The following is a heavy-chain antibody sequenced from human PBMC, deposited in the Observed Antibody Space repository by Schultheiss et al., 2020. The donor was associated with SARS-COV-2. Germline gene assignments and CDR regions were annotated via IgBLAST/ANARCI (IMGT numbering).Heavy chain of an antibody. CDR2: INSDGSST. V-gene: IGHV3-74*01. CDR1: GFTFSNAW. D-gene: IGHD2-2*01. J-gene: IGHJ4*02. CDR3: ARGPWGSNQLAYFDY. Sequence: GGSLRLSCAASGFTFSNAWMHWVRQAPGKGLVWVSRINSDGSSTSYADSVKGRFTISRDNAKNTLYLQMNSLRAEDTAVYYCARGPWGSNQLAYFDYWGQGTLVTVSS.